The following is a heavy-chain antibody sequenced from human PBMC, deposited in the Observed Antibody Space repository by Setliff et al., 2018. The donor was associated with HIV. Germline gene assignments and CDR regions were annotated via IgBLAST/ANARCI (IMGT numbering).Heavy chain of an antibody. Sequence: EASVKVSCKASGYTFTSYDINWVRQATGQGLEWMGGFDPDDGETVYAQQFQGRVTMTEDTSTDTAYMELTSLRSEDTAMYYCAPVSSGWFDPWGQGTLVTVSS. J-gene: IGHJ5*02. CDR3: APVSSGWFDP. CDR1: GYTFTSYD. V-gene: IGHV1-24*01. D-gene: IGHD6-25*01. CDR2: FDPDDGET.